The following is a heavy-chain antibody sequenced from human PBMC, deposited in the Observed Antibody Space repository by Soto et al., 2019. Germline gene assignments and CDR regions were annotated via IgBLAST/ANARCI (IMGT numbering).Heavy chain of an antibody. Sequence: SETLSLTCTVSGGSISSYYWSWIRQPPGKGLGRIGYIYYSGSTNYNPSLKSRVTISVDTSKNQFSLKLSSVTAADTAVYYCAVGARPSFDYWGQGTLVTVSS. V-gene: IGHV4-59*01. J-gene: IGHJ4*02. CDR3: AVGARPSFDY. CDR2: IYYSGST. CDR1: GGSISSYY. D-gene: IGHD1-26*01.